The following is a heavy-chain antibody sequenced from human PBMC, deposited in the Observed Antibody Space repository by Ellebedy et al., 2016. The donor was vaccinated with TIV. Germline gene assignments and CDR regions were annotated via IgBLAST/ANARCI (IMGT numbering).Heavy chain of an antibody. Sequence: MPGGSLRLSCTVSGGSISSDNYYWGWIRQPPGKGLEYIGSVYYSGSPYYNPSFKSRVTLSADTSKNQFSLNLRTVTAADTAVYYCARTDPWQPIDDWGQGILVSVSS. CDR3: ARTDPWQPIDD. CDR1: GGSISSDNYY. CDR2: VYYSGSP. J-gene: IGHJ4*02. V-gene: IGHV4-39*01. D-gene: IGHD2-21*02.